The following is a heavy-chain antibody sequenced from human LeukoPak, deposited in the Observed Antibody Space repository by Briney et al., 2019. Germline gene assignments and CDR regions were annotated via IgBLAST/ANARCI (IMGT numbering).Heavy chain of an antibody. D-gene: IGHD3-10*01. V-gene: IGHV1-18*01. CDR3: ARDSSKWFGELFNSAYYYYGMDV. J-gene: IGHJ6*02. Sequence: ASVKVSCKASGYTFTSYGISWVRRAPGQGLEWMGWISAYNGNTNYAQKLQGRVTMTRDTSTSTAYMEVRSMRSDDTAVYYCARDSSKWFGELFNSAYYYYGMDVWGQGTTVTVSS. CDR1: GYTFTSYG. CDR2: ISAYNGNT.